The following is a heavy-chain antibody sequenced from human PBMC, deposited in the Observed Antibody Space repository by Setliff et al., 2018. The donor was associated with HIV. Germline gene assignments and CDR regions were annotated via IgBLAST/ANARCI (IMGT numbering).Heavy chain of an antibody. CDR1: GGSISSGSYY. D-gene: IGHD3-9*01. CDR2: IYTSGST. V-gene: IGHV4-61*09. CDR3: ARAGGYYDILTGTRRDYYYGMDV. Sequence: SETLSLTCTVSGGSISSGSYYWSWIRQPAGKGLEWIGHIYTSGSTNYNPSLKSRVTISVDTSKNQFSLKLSSVTAADTAVYYCARAGGYYDILTGTRRDYYYGMDVWGQGTTVTVSS. J-gene: IGHJ6*02.